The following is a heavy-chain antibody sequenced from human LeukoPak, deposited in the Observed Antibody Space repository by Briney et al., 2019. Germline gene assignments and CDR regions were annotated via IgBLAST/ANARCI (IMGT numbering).Heavy chain of an antibody. D-gene: IGHD3-3*01. CDR1: GFTFSSYW. CDR2: IKQDGSEK. Sequence: GGSLRLSCAASGFTFSSYWMSWVRQAPGKGLEWVANIKQDGSEKYYVDSVKGRFTISRDNAKNSLYLQMNSLRAEDTAVYYCARPPQYDFWSGYPRVYWGQGTLVTVSS. J-gene: IGHJ4*02. V-gene: IGHV3-7*01. CDR3: ARPPQYDFWSGYPRVY.